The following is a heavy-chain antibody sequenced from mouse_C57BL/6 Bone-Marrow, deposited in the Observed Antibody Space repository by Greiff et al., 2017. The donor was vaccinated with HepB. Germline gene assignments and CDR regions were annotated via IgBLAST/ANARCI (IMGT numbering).Heavy chain of an antibody. V-gene: IGHV5-6*01. Sequence: EVQLVESGGDLVKPGGSLKLSCAASGFTFSSYGMSWVRQTPDQRLEWVATISSGGSYTYYPDSVKGRFTISRDNAKNTLYLQMSSLKSEDTAMYYCARRFYDYWGQGTLVTVSA. CDR2: ISSGGSYT. CDR3: ARRFYDY. D-gene: IGHD2-3*01. CDR1: GFTFSSYG. J-gene: IGHJ3*01.